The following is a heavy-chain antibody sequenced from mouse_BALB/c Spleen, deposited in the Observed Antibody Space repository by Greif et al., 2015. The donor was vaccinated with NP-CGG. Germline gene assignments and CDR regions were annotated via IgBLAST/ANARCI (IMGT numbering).Heavy chain of an antibody. Sequence: VQLQQSGPGLVQPSQSLSITCTVSGFSLTSYGVHWVRQSPGKGLEWLGVIWSGGSTDYNAAFISRLSISKDNSKSXVFFKMNSLQANDTAIYYCARNQIYYDYDLYAMDYWGQGTSVTVSS. J-gene: IGHJ4*01. V-gene: IGHV2-2*02. CDR3: ARNQIYYDYDLYAMDY. CDR2: IWSGGST. D-gene: IGHD2-4*01. CDR1: GFSLTSYG.